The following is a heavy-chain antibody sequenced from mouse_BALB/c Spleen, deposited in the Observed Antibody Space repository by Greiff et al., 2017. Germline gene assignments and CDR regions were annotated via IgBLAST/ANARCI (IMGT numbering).Heavy chain of an antibody. V-gene: IGHV1-63*02. CDR2: IYPGGGYT. J-gene: IGHJ2*01. CDR3: ARDGGNYDY. D-gene: IGHD1-1*02. Sequence: VMLVESGAELVRPGTSVKISCKASGYTFTNYWLGWVKQRPGHGLEWIGDIYPGGGYTNYNEKFKGKATLTADTSSSTAYMQLSSLTSEDSAVYFCARDGGNYDYWGQGTTLTVSS. CDR1: GYTFTNYW.